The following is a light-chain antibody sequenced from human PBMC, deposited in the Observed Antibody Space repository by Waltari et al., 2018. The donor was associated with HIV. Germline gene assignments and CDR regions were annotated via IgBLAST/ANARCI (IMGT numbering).Light chain of an antibody. V-gene: IGLV10-54*04. CDR3: ATWDISLSAVV. J-gene: IGLJ2*01. CDR2: RDN. CDR1: SNNAGNQG. Sequence: QAGLTQPPSVSKGMRQTATLTCTGNSNNAGNQGAAWLQQHQGHPPKLQSYRDNKRPSGISERFSASRSGNTASLTITGVQPEDEADYFCATWDISLSAVVFGGGTTLTVL.